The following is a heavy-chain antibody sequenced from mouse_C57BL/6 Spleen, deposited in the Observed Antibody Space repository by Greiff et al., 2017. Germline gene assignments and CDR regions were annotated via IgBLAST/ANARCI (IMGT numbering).Heavy chain of an antibody. J-gene: IGHJ4*01. CDR1: GFTFNTYA. CDR2: IRSKSSNYAT. D-gene: IGHD2-4*01. Sequence: EVQLLESGGGLVQPKGSLKLSCAASGFTFNTYAMHWVRQAPGKGLEWVARIRSKSSNYATYYADSVKDRFTISRDDSQSMLYLQMNNLKTEDTAMYYCVRGGDYDDGYAMDYWGQGTSVTVSS. CDR3: VRGGDYDDGYAMDY. V-gene: IGHV10-3*01.